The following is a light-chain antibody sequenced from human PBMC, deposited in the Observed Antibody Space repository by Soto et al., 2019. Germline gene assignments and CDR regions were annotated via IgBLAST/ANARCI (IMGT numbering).Light chain of an antibody. CDR1: SSDVGTYTL. CDR2: EVN. V-gene: IGLV2-23*02. CDR3: FSYAGPITFYV. Sequence: QSALTQPASVSGSPGQSITISCTGTSSDVGTYTLVSWYQQHPGKAPKLVIYEVNKRPAGVSKRFSGSKSGDTASLTISGLQAEDEADYYCFSYAGPITFYVFGTGTKVTVL. J-gene: IGLJ1*01.